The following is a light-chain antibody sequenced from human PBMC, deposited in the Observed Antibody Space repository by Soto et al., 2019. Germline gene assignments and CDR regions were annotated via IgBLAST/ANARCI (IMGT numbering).Light chain of an antibody. J-gene: IGLJ2*01. CDR2: QDN. V-gene: IGLV3-1*01. CDR1: KLGDKY. CDR3: QAWDGNNAI. Sequence: SSELTQSPSVSVSPGQTGSITCSGNKLGDKYTYWYQQKPGQSPVLVIYQDNKRPSGIPERFSGSNSGNTATLTISGTQASDEADYFCQAWDGNNAIFGGGTKVTVL.